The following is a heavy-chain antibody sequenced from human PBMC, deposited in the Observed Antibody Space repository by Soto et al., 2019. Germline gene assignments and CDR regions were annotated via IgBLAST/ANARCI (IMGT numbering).Heavy chain of an antibody. D-gene: IGHD3-3*01. J-gene: IGHJ5*02. Sequence: SVKVSCKASGGTFSSYAISWVRQAPGQGLEWMGGIIPIFGTANYAQKFQGRVTITADESTSTAYMELSSLRSEDTAVYYCARGQAIFGVVSWFDPWGQGTLVTVSS. CDR1: GGTFSSYA. CDR2: IIPIFGTA. V-gene: IGHV1-69*13. CDR3: ARGQAIFGVVSWFDP.